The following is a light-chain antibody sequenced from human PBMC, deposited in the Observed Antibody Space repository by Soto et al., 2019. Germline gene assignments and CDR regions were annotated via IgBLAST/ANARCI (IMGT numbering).Light chain of an antibody. J-gene: IGKJ5*01. CDR1: QSVNSNY. V-gene: IGKV3-20*01. Sequence: EIVWTPSPGTLSLSPGERAPLSCRASQSVNSNYLAWHQQKPGQGPRLLVLGASSRATGIPDRFSGTGSGTDFTLTISRAEPEDFAVYYCQQYGSSLITFGQGTRLDIK. CDR3: QQYGSSLIT. CDR2: GAS.